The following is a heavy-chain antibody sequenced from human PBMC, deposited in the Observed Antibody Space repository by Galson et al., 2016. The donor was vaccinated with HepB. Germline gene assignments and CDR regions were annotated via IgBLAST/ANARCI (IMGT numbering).Heavy chain of an antibody. V-gene: IGHV1-18*01. CDR1: GYTFTSYG. CDR2: ISAYNGNT. Sequence: SVKVSCKASGYTFTSYGISWVRQAPGQGLEWMGWISAYNGNTNYVQKLQDRVTMTTDTSTSTAYMELRSLRSDDTAVYYCAIGDYSYGPRFDFWGQGTLVTVSS. D-gene: IGHD5-18*01. J-gene: IGHJ4*02. CDR3: AIGDYSYGPRFDF.